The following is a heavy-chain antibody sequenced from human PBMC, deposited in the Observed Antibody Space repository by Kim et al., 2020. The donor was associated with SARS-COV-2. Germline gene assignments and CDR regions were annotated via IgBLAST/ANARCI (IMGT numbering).Heavy chain of an antibody. Sequence: ASVKVSCKASGYTFTSYYMHWVRQAPGQGLEWMGIINPSGGSTSYAQKFQGRVTMTRDTSTSTVYMELSSLRSEDTAVYYCNGYYDFWSGYYTPGRAQEVSYYGMDVWGQGTTVTVSS. CDR2: INPSGGST. D-gene: IGHD3-3*01. V-gene: IGHV1-46*01. J-gene: IGHJ6*02. CDR3: NGYYDFWSGYYTPGRAQEVSYYGMDV. CDR1: GYTFTSYY.